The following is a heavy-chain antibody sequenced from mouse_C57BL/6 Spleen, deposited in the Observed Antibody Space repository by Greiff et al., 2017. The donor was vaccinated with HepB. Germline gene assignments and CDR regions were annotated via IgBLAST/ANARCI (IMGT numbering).Heavy chain of an antibody. CDR3: ARYYYGSSYGFDY. Sequence: EVKLVESVAELVRPGASVKLSCTASGFNIKNTYMHWVKQRPEQGLEWIGRIDPANGNTKYAPKFQGKATITADTSSNTAYLQLSSLTSEDTAIYYCARYYYGSSYGFDYWGQGTTLTVSS. D-gene: IGHD1-1*01. CDR1: GFNIKNTY. V-gene: IGHV14-3*01. J-gene: IGHJ2*01. CDR2: IDPANGNT.